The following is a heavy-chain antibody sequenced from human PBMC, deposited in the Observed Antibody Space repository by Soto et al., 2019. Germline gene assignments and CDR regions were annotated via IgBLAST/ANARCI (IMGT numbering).Heavy chain of an antibody. CDR1: EFTFSRYA. J-gene: IGHJ4*01. D-gene: IGHD2-8*01. V-gene: IGHV3-23*01. Sequence: GGSLRLSCVASEFTFSRYAMSWVRQAPGKGLEWVSAVTGNAISTYYADSVKGRFIISRDNSKNTLYLQVNGLRAEDTAVYYCAKHPDIVLMGPTKYYFDYWGHGTLVTVSS. CDR2: VTGNAIST. CDR3: AKHPDIVLMGPTKYYFDY.